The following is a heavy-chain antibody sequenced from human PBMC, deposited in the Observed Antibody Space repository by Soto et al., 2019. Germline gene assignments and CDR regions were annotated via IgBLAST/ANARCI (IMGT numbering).Heavy chain of an antibody. CDR2: IDPSDSYT. J-gene: IGHJ6*02. V-gene: IGHV5-10-1*01. Sequence: GESLKISCKGSGYSFTSYWISWVRQMSGKGLEWMGTIDPSDSYTNYSPSFQGHVTMSADKSISTAYLQWRSLKASDTAMYYCARHSALAVAGAVYGMYVWGQGTTVTVAS. D-gene: IGHD6-19*01. CDR3: ARHSALAVAGAVYGMYV. CDR1: GYSFTSYW.